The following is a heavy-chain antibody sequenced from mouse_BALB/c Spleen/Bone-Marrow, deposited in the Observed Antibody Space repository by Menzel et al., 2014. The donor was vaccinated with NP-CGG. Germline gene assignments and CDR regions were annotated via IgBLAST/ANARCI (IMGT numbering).Heavy chain of an antibody. Sequence: EVQGVEPGGGLVKPGGSLKLSCAASGFAFSGNDMSWVRQTPEKRLEWVAYISSGGGSTYYPDTVKGRFTISRDNAKNTLYLQMNSLKSEDTATYYCARQRGYAYAMDYWGQGTSVTVSS. D-gene: IGHD2-2*01. CDR1: GFAFSGND. CDR3: ARQRGYAYAMDY. J-gene: IGHJ4*01. CDR2: ISSGGGST. V-gene: IGHV5-12-1*01.